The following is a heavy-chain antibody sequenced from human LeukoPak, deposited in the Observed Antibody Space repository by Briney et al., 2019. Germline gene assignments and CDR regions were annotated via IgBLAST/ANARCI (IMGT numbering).Heavy chain of an antibody. J-gene: IGHJ4*02. CDR2: IYYSGST. CDR1: GGFISSGGYY. D-gene: IGHD4-17*01. CDR3: ATTVTTALDY. V-gene: IGHV4-31*03. Sequence: SETLSLTCTVSGGFISSGGYYWSWIRQHPGKGLEWIGYIYYSGSTYYNPSLKSRVTISVDTSKNQFSLKLSSVAAADTAVYYCATTVTTALDYWGQGTLVTVSS.